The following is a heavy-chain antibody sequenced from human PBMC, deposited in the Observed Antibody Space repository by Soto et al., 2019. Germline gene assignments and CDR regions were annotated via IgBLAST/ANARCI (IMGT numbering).Heavy chain of an antibody. Sequence: TLSLTCTVSGGSISTYYWSWIRRPPGKGLEWIGYIYNSGSTHSNPSLQSRVTISVDTSKNQFSLKLSSVTAADTAIYYCARARITMVREVIKYNMDVWGQGTTVTVFS. CDR2: IYNSGST. J-gene: IGHJ6*02. V-gene: IGHV4-59*01. CDR3: ARARITMVREVIKYNMDV. D-gene: IGHD3-10*01. CDR1: GGSISTYY.